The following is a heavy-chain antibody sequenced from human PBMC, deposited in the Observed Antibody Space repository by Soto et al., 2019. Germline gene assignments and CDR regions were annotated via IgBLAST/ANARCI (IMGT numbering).Heavy chain of an antibody. V-gene: IGHV4-30-4*01. J-gene: IGHJ4*02. CDR2: IYYSGST. Sequence: SETLSLTCTVSGGSISSGDYYWSWIRQPPGKGLEWIGYIYYSGSTYYNPSLKIRVTISVDTSKNQFSLKLSSVTAADTAVYYCARVGGFGATTIDYWGQGTLVTVSS. CDR1: GGSISSGDYY. CDR3: ARVGGFGATTIDY. D-gene: IGHD3-10*01.